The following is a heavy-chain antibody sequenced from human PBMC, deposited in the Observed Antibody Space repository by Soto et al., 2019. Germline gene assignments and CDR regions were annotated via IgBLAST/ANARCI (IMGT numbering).Heavy chain of an antibody. CDR1: GFTFSSYA. J-gene: IGHJ4*02. V-gene: IGHV3-23*01. Sequence: EVQLLESGGGLVQPGGSLRLSCAASGFTFSSYAMSWVRQAPGKGLEWVSAISGSGGSTYYADSVKGRFTISRDNSKNTLYLQMNSLRAEYTAVYYCAGKVREAVAGTPPDYWGQGTLVTVSS. D-gene: IGHD6-19*01. CDR2: ISGSGGST. CDR3: AGKVREAVAGTPPDY.